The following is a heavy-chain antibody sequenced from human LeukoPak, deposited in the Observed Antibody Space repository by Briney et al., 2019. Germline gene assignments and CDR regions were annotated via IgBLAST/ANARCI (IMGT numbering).Heavy chain of an antibody. V-gene: IGHV1-69*01. CDR2: IIPIFGTA. J-gene: IGHJ4*02. CDR1: GGTFSSYA. CDR3: ARDRSRPAIVGATGYFDY. Sequence: SVKVSCKATGGTFSSYAISWVRQAPGQGLEWMGGIIPIFGTANYAQKFQGRVTITADESTSTAYMELSSLRSEDTAVYYCARDRSRPAIVGATGYFDYWGQGTLVTVSS. D-gene: IGHD1-26*01.